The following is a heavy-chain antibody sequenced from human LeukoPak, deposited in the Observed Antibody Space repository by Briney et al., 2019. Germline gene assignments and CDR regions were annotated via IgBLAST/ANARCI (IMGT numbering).Heavy chain of an antibody. V-gene: IGHV4-34*01. CDR1: GGSFSGYY. Sequence: PSETLSLTCAVYGGSFSGYYWSWIRQPPGKGLEWIGEINHSGSTNYNPSLKSRVTISVDTSKNQFSLKLSSVTAADTAVYYCARALPVESSSWYYFDYWGQGTLVTVSS. J-gene: IGHJ4*02. D-gene: IGHD6-13*01. CDR3: ARALPVESSSWYYFDY. CDR2: INHSGST.